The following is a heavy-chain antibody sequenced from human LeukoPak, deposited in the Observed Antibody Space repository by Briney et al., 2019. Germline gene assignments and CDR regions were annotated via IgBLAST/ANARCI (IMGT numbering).Heavy chain of an antibody. CDR3: ARALYDSSGYYSHFDY. CDR2: ITRSSNYI. Sequence: GGSLRLSCAASGFTFSTYEMNWVRQAPGKGLEWVSSITRSSNYIYYADSVKGRFTISRDNAKKSLYLQMNSLRAEDTAVYYCARALYDSSGYYSHFDYWGQGTLVTVSS. CDR1: GFTFSTYE. J-gene: IGHJ4*02. D-gene: IGHD3-22*01. V-gene: IGHV3-21*01.